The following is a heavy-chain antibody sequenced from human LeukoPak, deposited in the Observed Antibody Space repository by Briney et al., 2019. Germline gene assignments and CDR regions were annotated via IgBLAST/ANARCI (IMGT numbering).Heavy chain of an antibody. CDR3: TKVDRYSDSNGYAFDM. CDR2: ISWDGAVT. D-gene: IGHD3-22*01. CDR1: GFTFDDYT. V-gene: IGHV3-43*01. J-gene: IGHJ3*02. Sequence: GGSLRLSCAASGFTFDDYTMHWVRQAPGKGLEWVSLISWDGAVTYYAFSVKGRFTISRDNSKNSLYLQMNSLRTEDTALYHCTKVDRYSDSNGYAFDMWGQGTMVTVSS.